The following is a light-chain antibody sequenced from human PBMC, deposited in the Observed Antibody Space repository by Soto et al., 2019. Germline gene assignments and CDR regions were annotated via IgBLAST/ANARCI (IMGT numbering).Light chain of an antibody. J-gene: IGKJ3*01. Sequence: EILMTQSPATLSLYPGERSTLSCRALESVSNNLAWYQQKAGQAPRLLIYGASTRATGIPARFTGSGSGTDFTLTISRLEPEDFAVYYCQQRSNWLFTFGPGTKVDIK. CDR1: ESVSNN. V-gene: IGKV3-15*01. CDR2: GAS. CDR3: QQRSNWLFT.